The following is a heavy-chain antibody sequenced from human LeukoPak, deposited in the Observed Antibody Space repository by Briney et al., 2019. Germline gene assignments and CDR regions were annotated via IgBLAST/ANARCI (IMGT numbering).Heavy chain of an antibody. CDR1: GFTFSIYE. CDR2: IYSGGST. J-gene: IGHJ6*03. D-gene: IGHD3-10*01. Sequence: GGSLRLSCAASGFTFSIYEMNWVRQAPGKGLEWVSVIYSGGSTYYADSVKGRFTISRDNSKNTLYLQMNSLRAEDTAVYYCAKDGDGSVVVRGVISFYYYYMDVWGKGTTVTISS. CDR3: AKDGDGSVVVRGVISFYYYYMDV. V-gene: IGHV3-66*02.